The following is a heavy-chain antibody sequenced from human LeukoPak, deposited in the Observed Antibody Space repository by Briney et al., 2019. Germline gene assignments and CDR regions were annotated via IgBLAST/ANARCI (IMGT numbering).Heavy chain of an antibody. CDR3: ARGYSSIRLGY. J-gene: IGHJ4*02. CDR1: GGSFSGYY. V-gene: IGHV4-31*11. Sequence: PSETLSLTCAVYGGSFSGYYWSWIRQHPGKGLEWIGYIYYSGSTYYNPSLKSRVTISVDTSKNQFSLKLSSVTAADTAVYYCARGYSSIRLGYWGQGTLVTVSS. D-gene: IGHD6-13*01. CDR2: IYYSGST.